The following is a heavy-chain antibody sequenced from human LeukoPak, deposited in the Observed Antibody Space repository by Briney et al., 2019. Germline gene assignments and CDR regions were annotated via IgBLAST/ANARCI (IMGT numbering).Heavy chain of an antibody. CDR2: ISFDGSDK. Sequence: GRSLRLSWAASGFTFSNYGMHWVRQAPGKGLDWVAVISFDGSDKRYPDSVKGRFSISRDNSKNTLDLQMNSLRVEDTGVYYCAKDLREYSSVGGLIDYWGQGILVTVSS. J-gene: IGHJ4*02. D-gene: IGHD5-18*01. CDR1: GFTFSNYG. V-gene: IGHV3-30*18. CDR3: AKDLREYSSVGGLIDY.